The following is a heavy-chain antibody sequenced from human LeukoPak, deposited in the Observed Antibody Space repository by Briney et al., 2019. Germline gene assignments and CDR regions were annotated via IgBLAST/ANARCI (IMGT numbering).Heavy chain of an antibody. J-gene: IGHJ4*02. CDR3: ARENGYRYDY. CDR1: GGSFSGYY. V-gene: IGHV4-34*01. CDR2: INHSGST. D-gene: IGHD5-18*01. Sequence: PSETLSLTCAVYGGSFSGYYWSWIRQPPGKGLEWIGEINHSGSTNYNPSLKSRVTISVDTSKNQFSLELSSVTAADTALYYCARENGYRYDYWGQGTLVTVSS.